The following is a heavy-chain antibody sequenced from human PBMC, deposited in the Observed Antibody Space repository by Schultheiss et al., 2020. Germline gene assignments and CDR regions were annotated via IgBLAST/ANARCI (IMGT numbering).Heavy chain of an antibody. CDR3: ARASPGYYYYYGMDV. CDR1: GGSISSSSYY. Sequence: GSLRLSCTVSGGSISSSSYYWGWIRQPPGKGLEWIGEIYHSGSTNYNPSLKSRVTISVDTSKNQFSLKLSSVTAADTAVYYCARASPGYYYYYGMDVWGKGTTVTVSS. V-gene: IGHV4-39*07. CDR2: IYHSGST. J-gene: IGHJ6*04.